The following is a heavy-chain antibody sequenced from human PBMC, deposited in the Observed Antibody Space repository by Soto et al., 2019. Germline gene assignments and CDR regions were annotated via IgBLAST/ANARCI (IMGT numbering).Heavy chain of an antibody. CDR3: ARACPYDSSGYYYFDY. CDR2: TYYRSKWYN. V-gene: IGHV6-1*01. J-gene: IGHJ4*02. CDR1: GASVSSNSAA. Sequence: SQTLSLTCAISGASVSSNSAAWNWIRQSTSSGLEWLGRTYYRSKWYNDYAVSVKSRITINPDTSKNQFSLQLNSVTPEDTAVYYCARACPYDSSGYYYFDYWGQGTLVTVSS. D-gene: IGHD3-22*01.